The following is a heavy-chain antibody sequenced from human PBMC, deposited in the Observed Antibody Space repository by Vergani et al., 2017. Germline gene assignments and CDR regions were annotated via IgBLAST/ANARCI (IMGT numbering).Heavy chain of an antibody. D-gene: IGHD6-19*01. Sequence: QVQLVQSGAEVKKPGSSVKVSCKASGGTFSSYAISWVRQAPGQGLEWMGGIIPIFGTANYAQKFQGRVTITADESTSPAYMELSSLRSEVTAVYYCARAGSSGWFTGGLDYWGQGTLVTVSS. V-gene: IGHV1-69*01. CDR3: ARAGSSGWFTGGLDY. J-gene: IGHJ4*02. CDR1: GGTFSSYA. CDR2: IIPIFGTA.